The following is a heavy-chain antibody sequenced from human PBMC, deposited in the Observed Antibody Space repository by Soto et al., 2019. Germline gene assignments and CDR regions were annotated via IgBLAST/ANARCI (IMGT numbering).Heavy chain of an antibody. V-gene: IGHV3-7*01. J-gene: IGHJ6*03. CDR3: ARDYPHIVVVPADIYYYYYMDV. CDR2: IKQDGSEK. Sequence: PGGSLRLSCAASGFTLSSYWMSWVRQAPGKGLEWVANIKQDGSEKYYVDSVKGRFTISRDNAKNSLYLQMNSLRAEDTAVYYCARDYPHIVVVPADIYYYYYMDVWGKGTTVTVSS. D-gene: IGHD2-2*01. CDR1: GFTLSSYW.